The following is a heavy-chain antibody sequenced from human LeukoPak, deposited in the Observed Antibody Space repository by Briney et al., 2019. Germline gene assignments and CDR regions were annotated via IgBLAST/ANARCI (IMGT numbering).Heavy chain of an antibody. CDR1: GFTFTDYW. V-gene: IGHV3-7*01. J-gene: IGHJ4*02. D-gene: IGHD1-26*01. CDR3: ARVGTWELQRVFDS. Sequence: GGSLRLSCAASGFTFTDYWMTWVRQVPGKGLEWVSNIHKAGTESYYVDSVKGRFAISRDNAKNSLYLQLSSLRVDDTAVYYCARVGTWELQRVFDSWGQGTLVTVSS. CDR2: IHKAGTES.